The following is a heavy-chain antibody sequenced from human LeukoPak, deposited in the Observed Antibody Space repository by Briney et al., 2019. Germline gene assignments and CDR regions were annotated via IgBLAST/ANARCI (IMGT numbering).Heavy chain of an antibody. CDR3: ASRSSIWSGYQDTLYYFDS. V-gene: IGHV4-59*01. D-gene: IGHD3-3*01. CDR2: IYYSGST. CDR1: GGSISSCY. J-gene: IGHJ4*02. Sequence: PSETLSLTCTVSGGSISSCYWSWIRQPPGKRLEWIGHIYYSGSTNYNPSLKSRVTISVDTSKNQFSLKLSSVTAADTAVYYCASRSSIWSGYQDTLYYFDSWGRGTLVTVSS.